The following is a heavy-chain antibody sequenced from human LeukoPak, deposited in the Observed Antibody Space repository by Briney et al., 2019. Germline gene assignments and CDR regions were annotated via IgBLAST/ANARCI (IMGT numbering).Heavy chain of an antibody. V-gene: IGHV3-23*01. CDR3: AKSKYSYDFWSGFY. CDR2: TSGSGGRT. D-gene: IGHD3-3*01. CDR1: GFTFTTYA. Sequence: GGSLRLSCAASGFTFTTYAMSWVRQAPGKGLEWVSATSGSGGRTYYADSVKGRFTISRDNSKNTLYLQMNSLRAEDTAVYYCAKSKYSYDFWSGFYWGQGTLVTVSS. J-gene: IGHJ4*02.